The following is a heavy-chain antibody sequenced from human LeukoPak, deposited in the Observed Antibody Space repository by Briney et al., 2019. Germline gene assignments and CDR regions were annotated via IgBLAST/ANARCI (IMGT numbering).Heavy chain of an antibody. Sequence: PSETLSLTCTVSGGSISSSSYYWGWIRQPPGKGLEWIGSIYYSGSTNYNPSLKSRVTISVDTSKNQFSLKLSSVTAADTAVYYCARGLDSTVQLEGWGQGTLVTVSS. CDR2: IYYSGST. D-gene: IGHD1-1*01. CDR1: GGSISSSSYY. CDR3: ARGLDSTVQLEG. V-gene: IGHV4-39*07. J-gene: IGHJ4*02.